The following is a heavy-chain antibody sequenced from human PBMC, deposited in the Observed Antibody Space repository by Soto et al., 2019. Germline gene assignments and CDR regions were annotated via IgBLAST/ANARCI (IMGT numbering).Heavy chain of an antibody. CDR2: IYKGGSI. J-gene: IGHJ5*02. CDR3: ARAYYDRSGYAVDP. Sequence: PSETLSLTCTVSGGSISSGNYYWSWLRQPPGKGLEWIGYIYKGGSIYYNPSLKSRVTISVDTSNNQFSLKLSSVTAADTAVYYCARAYYDRSGYAVDPWGQGTLVTVSS. V-gene: IGHV4-30-4*01. CDR1: GGSISSGNYY. D-gene: IGHD3-22*01.